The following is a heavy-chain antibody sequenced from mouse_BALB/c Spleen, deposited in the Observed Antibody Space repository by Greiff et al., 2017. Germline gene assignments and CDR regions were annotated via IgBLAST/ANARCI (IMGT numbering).Heavy chain of an antibody. CDR2: INPNNGGT. J-gene: IGHJ1*01. D-gene: IGHD2-1*01. V-gene: IGHV1-18*01. CDR1: GYTFTDYN. Sequence: EVQLQQSGPELVKPGASVKIPCTASGYTFTDYNMAWVKQSHGKSLEWIGDINPNNGGTIYNQKFKGKATLTVDKSSSTAYMELRSLTSEDTAVYYCARGGYGKRYFDVWGAGTTVTVSS. CDR3: ARGGYGKRYFDV.